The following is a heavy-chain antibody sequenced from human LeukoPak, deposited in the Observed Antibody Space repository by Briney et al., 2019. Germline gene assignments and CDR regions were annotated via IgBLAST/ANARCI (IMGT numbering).Heavy chain of an antibody. CDR1: GGSISSYY. Sequence: SETLSLTCTVSGGSISSYYWSWIRQPPGKGLEWIGYIYYSGSTNYNPSLKSRVTISVDTSKNQFSLKLSSVTAADTAVYYCARVYQSAEYYFDYWGQGNLVSVSS. CDR3: ARVYQSAEYYFDY. J-gene: IGHJ4*02. D-gene: IGHD2-2*01. CDR2: IYYSGST. V-gene: IGHV4-59*01.